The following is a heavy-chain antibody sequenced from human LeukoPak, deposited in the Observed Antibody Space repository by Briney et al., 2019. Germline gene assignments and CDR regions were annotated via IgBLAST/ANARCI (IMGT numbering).Heavy chain of an antibody. CDR3: ARGGSWKAPVFGNWFDP. J-gene: IGHJ5*02. CDR1: GDSITKKNFF. Sequence: SETLSLTCTISGDSITKKNFFWGWIRQPPGKGLEWIVSMSYSGKIYYNPSLKSRVSISIDTSKNQLSLKLSSVTAADTAVYYCARGGSWKAPVFGNWFDPWGQGTLVTVSS. D-gene: IGHD1-26*01. V-gene: IGHV4-39*07. CDR2: MSYSGKI.